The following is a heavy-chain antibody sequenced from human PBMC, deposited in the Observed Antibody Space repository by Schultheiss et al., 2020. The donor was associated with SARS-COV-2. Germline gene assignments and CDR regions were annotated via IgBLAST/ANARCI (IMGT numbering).Heavy chain of an antibody. D-gene: IGHD3-10*01. V-gene: IGHV4-34*01. CDR2: INHSGST. CDR3: ARDGSRSGGWFDP. CDR1: GGSFSGYY. J-gene: IGHJ5*02. Sequence: LETLSLTCAVYGGSFSGYYWSWIRQPPGKGLEWIGEINHSGSTNYNPSLKSRVTISVDTSKNQFSLKLSSVTAADTAVYYCARDGSRSGGWFDPWGQGTLVTVSS.